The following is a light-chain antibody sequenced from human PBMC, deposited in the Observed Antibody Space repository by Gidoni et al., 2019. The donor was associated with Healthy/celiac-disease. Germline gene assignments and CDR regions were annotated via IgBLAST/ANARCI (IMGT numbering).Light chain of an antibody. CDR1: SSNIGAGYD. J-gene: IGLJ2*01. Sequence: QSVLTQPPSVSGAPGHRVTISCPGSSSNIGAGYDVHWYQQLPGTAPKLLIYGNSNRPSGVPDRFSGSKSGTSASLAITGLQAEDEADYYCQSYDSSLSGVVFGGGTKLTVL. V-gene: IGLV1-40*01. CDR2: GNS. CDR3: QSYDSSLSGVV.